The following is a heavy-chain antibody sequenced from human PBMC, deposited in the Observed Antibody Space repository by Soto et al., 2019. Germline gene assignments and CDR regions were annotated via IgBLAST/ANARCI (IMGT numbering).Heavy chain of an antibody. CDR1: GYTFTGYY. D-gene: IGHD3-22*01. J-gene: IGHJ5*02. V-gene: IGHV1-2*02. CDR3: ARETPGARMIVVAKWFDP. Sequence: GASVKVSCKASGYTFTGYYIHWVRQAPGQGLEWMGWINPNSGGTNYAQKFQGRVTMTRDTSISTAYMELSRLRSDDTAVYYCARETPGARMIVVAKWFDPWGQGTMVTVYS. CDR2: INPNSGGT.